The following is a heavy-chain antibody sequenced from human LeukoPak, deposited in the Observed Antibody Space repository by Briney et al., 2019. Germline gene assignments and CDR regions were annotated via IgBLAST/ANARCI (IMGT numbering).Heavy chain of an antibody. CDR1: GYTFTSYY. CDR2: MNPNSGNT. V-gene: IGHV1-8*03. J-gene: IGHJ5*02. Sequence: GASVKVSCKASGYTFTSYYMHWVRQAPGQGLEWMGWMNPNSGNTGYAQKFQGRVTITRNTSISTAYMELSSLRSEDTAVYYCARGQGWFDPWGQGTLVTVSS. CDR3: ARGQGWFDP.